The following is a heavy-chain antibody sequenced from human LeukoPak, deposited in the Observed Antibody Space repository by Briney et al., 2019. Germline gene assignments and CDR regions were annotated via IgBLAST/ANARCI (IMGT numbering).Heavy chain of an antibody. J-gene: IGHJ6*02. CDR3: ARQGCSSTSCYYYGMDV. V-gene: IGHV5-51*01. CDR1: GYSFTSYW. Sequence: GESLKTSCKGSGYSFTSYWIGWVRQMPGKGLEWMGIIYPGDSDTRYSPSFQGQVTISADKSISTAYLQWSSLKASDTAMYYCARQGCSSTSCYYYGMDVWGQGTTVTVSS. D-gene: IGHD2-2*01. CDR2: IYPGDSDT.